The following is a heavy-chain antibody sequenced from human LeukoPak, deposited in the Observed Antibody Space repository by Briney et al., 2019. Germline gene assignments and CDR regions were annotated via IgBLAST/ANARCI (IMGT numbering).Heavy chain of an antibody. CDR1: GYPISRGYY. CDR2: VYHSGST. CDR3: ARVWYSSSSAGQIFDY. D-gene: IGHD6-6*01. V-gene: IGHV4-38-2*02. Sequence: SETLSLTCTVSGYPISRGYYWGWIRQPPGKGLEWIGSVYHSGSTYQNPSLKSRVTISLDTSKNQFSLKLSSVTAADTAVYYCARVWYSSSSAGQIFDYWGQGTLVTVSS. J-gene: IGHJ4*02.